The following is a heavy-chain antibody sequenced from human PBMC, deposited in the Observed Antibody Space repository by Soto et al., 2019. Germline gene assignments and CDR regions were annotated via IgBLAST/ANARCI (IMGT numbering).Heavy chain of an antibody. CDR2: IYSGDNT. V-gene: IGHV3-53*01. Sequence: PGGSLRLSCAASGFTFSTYAMHWVRQAPGKGLEWVSLIYSGDNTYYADSVKGRFTISRDNSKNTLYLQMNSLRAEDTAVYYCARDLSARGVYFDYWGQGTLVTVSS. D-gene: IGHD3-10*01. CDR3: ARDLSARGVYFDY. CDR1: GFTFSTYA. J-gene: IGHJ4*02.